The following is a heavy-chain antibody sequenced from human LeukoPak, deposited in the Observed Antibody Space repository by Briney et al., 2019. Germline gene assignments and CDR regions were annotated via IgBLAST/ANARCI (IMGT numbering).Heavy chain of an antibody. D-gene: IGHD3-22*01. CDR1: GVSISSGGYY. CDR3: ARAPRAGYYYDSRDLDAFDI. CDR2: IYYSGST. J-gene: IGHJ3*02. V-gene: IGHV4-31*03. Sequence: PSETLSLTCTVSGVSISSGGYYWRWIRQHPGKGLEWIGYIYYSGSTYYNPSLKSRVTMSVDTSKNQFSLKLSSVTAADTAVYYCARAPRAGYYYDSRDLDAFDIWGQGTMVIVSS.